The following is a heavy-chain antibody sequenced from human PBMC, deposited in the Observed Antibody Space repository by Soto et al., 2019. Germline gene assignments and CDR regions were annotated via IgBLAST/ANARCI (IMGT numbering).Heavy chain of an antibody. CDR3: ARDRHNNFFDP. Sequence: SETVSLTCTVSGCSVSSGTYYWNWIRQPPGKGLEWIGFVYYSGRTNYNPSLKSRVTISEDTSKNQLSLKLSSVTAADTAIYYCARDRHNNFFDPWGQGTLVTVSS. J-gene: IGHJ5*02. D-gene: IGHD6-6*01. CDR2: VYYSGRT. CDR1: GCSVSSGTYY. V-gene: IGHV4-61*01.